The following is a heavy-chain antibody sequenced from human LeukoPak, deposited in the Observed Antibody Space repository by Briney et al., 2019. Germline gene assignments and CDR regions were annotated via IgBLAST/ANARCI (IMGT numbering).Heavy chain of an antibody. CDR1: GFTLSTYA. V-gene: IGHV3-23*01. CDR3: AKAPVTSCRGAYCYPFDS. Sequence: GGSLRLSCAASGFTLSTYAMSWVRQTPGKGLEWVAATSSSDAGTYHADSVRGRFTISRDNPKNTLYLQMNSLRAEDAAVYFCAKAPVTSCRGAYCYPFDSWGQGTLVTVSS. J-gene: IGHJ4*02. CDR2: TSSSDAGT. D-gene: IGHD2-21*01.